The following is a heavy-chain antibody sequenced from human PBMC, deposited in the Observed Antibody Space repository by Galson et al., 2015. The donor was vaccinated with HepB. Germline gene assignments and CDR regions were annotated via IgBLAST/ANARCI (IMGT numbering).Heavy chain of an antibody. CDR3: ARPRYCSVVTCYSAFDL. D-gene: IGHD2-15*01. V-gene: IGHV1-18*01. CDR1: GYSFNYYA. J-gene: IGHJ3*01. CDR2: VRAYNGDT. Sequence: SVKVSCKASGYSFNYYAINWVRQAPGQGLEWLGWVRAYNGDTKYAEKFQDRVTMTTDTSTSTAYMELRSLRSDDTAVYYCARPRYCSVVTCYSAFDLWGQGAMVTVSS.